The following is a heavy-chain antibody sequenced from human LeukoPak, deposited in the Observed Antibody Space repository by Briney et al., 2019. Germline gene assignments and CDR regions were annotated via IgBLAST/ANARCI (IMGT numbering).Heavy chain of an antibody. CDR2: IWYDGSNK. D-gene: IGHD2-2*01. J-gene: IGHJ4*02. V-gene: IGHV3-33*01. CDR1: GFTFSSYV. CDR3: ARGLYCSSTSCYSRENY. Sequence: PGRSLRLSCAASGFTFSSYVMHWVRQAPGKGLEWVAVIWYDGSNKYYADSVKGRFTISRDNSKNTLYLQMNSLRAEDTAVYYRARGLYCSSTSCYSRENYWGQGTLVTVSS.